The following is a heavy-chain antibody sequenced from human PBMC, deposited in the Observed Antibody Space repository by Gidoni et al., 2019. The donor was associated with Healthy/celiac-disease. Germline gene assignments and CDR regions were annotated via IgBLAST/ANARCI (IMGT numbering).Heavy chain of an antibody. Sequence: EVQLVESGGGLVQPGRSLRLSCTASGFTIGDSAMSWFRQAPGKGLEWVGFIRSKAYGGTTEYAASVKGRFTISRDDSKSIAYLQMNSLKTEDTAVYYCTRDGLLWFGELSKDYWGQGTLVTVSS. V-gene: IGHV3-49*03. J-gene: IGHJ4*02. CDR3: TRDGLLWFGELSKDY. CDR2: IRSKAYGGTT. D-gene: IGHD3-10*01. CDR1: GFTIGDSA.